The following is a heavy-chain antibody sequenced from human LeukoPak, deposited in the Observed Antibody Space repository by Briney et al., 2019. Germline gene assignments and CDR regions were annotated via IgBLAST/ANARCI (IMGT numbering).Heavy chain of an antibody. CDR2: IYYSGST. J-gene: IGHJ4*02. V-gene: IGHV4-39*01. CDR3: ARRRNTVTDY. D-gene: IGHD4-17*01. CDR1: GGSISSSSYY. Sequence: WDTLSLPCTVSGGSISSSSYYWGWIRQPPGKGLEWIGSIYYSGSTYYNPSLKSRVTISVGTSKNQFSLKLSSVTAADTAVYACARRRNTVTDYWGQGTLVTVSS.